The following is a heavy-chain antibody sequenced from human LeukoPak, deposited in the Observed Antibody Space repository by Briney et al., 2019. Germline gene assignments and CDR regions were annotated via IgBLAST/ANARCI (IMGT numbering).Heavy chain of an antibody. CDR2: ISSSGGST. Sequence: GGSLRLSCAVSGITLSNYGMSWVRQAPGKGLEWVAGISSSGGSTNYADSVKGRFSISRDNPKNTLYLQMNSLRAEDTAVYFCAKRGVVIRVILVGFHKEAYYFDSWGQGALVTVSS. CDR1: GITLSNYG. V-gene: IGHV3-23*01. J-gene: IGHJ4*02. CDR3: AKRGVVIRVILVGFHKEAYYFDS. D-gene: IGHD3-22*01.